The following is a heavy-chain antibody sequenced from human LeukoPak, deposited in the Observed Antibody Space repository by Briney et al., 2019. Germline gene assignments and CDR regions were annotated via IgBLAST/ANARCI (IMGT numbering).Heavy chain of an antibody. J-gene: IGHJ4*02. CDR3: ARVWSSGYTKDY. D-gene: IGHD3-22*01. Sequence: SVKVSCKASGGTFSSYAISWVRQAPGQGLEWMGRIIPILGIANYAQKFQGRVTITADKSTSTAYMELSSLRSEDTAVYYCARVWSSGYTKDYWGQGTLVTVSS. CDR2: IIPILGIA. V-gene: IGHV1-69*04. CDR1: GGTFSSYA.